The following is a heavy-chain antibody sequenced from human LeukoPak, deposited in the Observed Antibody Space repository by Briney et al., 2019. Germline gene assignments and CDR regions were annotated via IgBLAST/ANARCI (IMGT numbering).Heavy chain of an antibody. CDR2: FYYSGSS. V-gene: IGHV4-59*08. CDR1: GGSISSYY. J-gene: IGHJ4*02. Sequence: SETLSLTCTVSGGSISSYYWSWIRQPPGKGLEWIGYFYYSGSSNYNPSLKSRVTISIDTSKNHFSLRLSSLTAADTAVYYCARQKARGGYDYWGQGTLVTVSS. CDR3: ARQKARGGYDY. D-gene: IGHD3-22*01.